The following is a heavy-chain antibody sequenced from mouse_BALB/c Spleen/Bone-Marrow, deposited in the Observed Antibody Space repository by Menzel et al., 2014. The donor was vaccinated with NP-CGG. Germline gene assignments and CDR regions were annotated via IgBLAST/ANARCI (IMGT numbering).Heavy chain of an antibody. V-gene: IGHV14-3*02. Sequence: EVQLQQSGSDLVKPGASVKLSCTASGFNIKDTYMHWVQQRPEQGLDWIGRIDPASGNIQYDPKFQGRAAITADTSSNTANLQLSSLASEDTAVYYCASLTGTFDYWGQGTPLTVSS. CDR2: IDPASGNI. D-gene: IGHD4-1*01. CDR3: ASLTGTFDY. CDR1: GFNIKDTY. J-gene: IGHJ2*01.